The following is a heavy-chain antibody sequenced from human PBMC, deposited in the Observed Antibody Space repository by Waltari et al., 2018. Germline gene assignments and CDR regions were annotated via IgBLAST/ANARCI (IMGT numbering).Heavy chain of an antibody. V-gene: IGHV1-3*01. CDR3: ARDHGGSYWGGWSWFDP. CDR1: GYTFTSYA. Sequence: QVQLVQSGAEAKKPGASVKVSRKASGYTFTSYAMHWVRQAPGQRLEWMGWINAGNGNTKYSQKFQGRVTITRDTSASTAYMELSSLRSEDTAVYYCARDHGGSYWGGWSWFDPWGQGTLVTVSS. D-gene: IGHD1-26*01. CDR2: INAGNGNT. J-gene: IGHJ5*02.